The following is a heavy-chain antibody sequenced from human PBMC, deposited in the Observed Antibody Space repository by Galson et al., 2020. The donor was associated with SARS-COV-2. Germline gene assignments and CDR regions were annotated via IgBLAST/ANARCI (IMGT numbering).Heavy chain of an antibody. D-gene: IGHD3-22*01. CDR1: GFTFSSYA. J-gene: IGHJ4*02. V-gene: IGHV3-23*01. Sequence: GGSLRLYCAASGFTFSSYAMSWVRQAPGKGLEWVSAISGSGGSTYYADSVKGGFTISRDNSKNTLYLQMNSLRAEDTAVYYCAKDPPKIVDDSSGYYAKPEGDYWGQGTLVTVSS. CDR2: ISGSGGST. CDR3: AKDPPKIVDDSSGYYAKPEGDY.